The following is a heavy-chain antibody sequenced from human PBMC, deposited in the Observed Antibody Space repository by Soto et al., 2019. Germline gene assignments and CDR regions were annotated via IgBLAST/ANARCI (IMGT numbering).Heavy chain of an antibody. V-gene: IGHV4-31*03. CDR1: GGSISSGGYC. Sequence: SVSLSLTCTVSGGSISSGGYCWYCMRQHPGKGLEWIGYIYYSGTTYYNPSLKSRVTISVDTSKNQFSLKLSSVTAADTAVYYCAASCVACGGFNYYGMDVWGQGTTVTVSS. D-gene: IGHD2-21*01. J-gene: IGHJ6*02. CDR3: AASCVACGGFNYYGMDV. CDR2: IYYSGTT.